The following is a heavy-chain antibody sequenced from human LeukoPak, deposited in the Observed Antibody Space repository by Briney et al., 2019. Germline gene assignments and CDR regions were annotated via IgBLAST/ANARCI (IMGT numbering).Heavy chain of an antibody. J-gene: IGHJ4*02. Sequence: PGGSLRLSCAASGFTFSSYSMNWVRQVPGKGLEWVSSISSSSSFIYYADSVKGRFTISRDNAKNSLYLQTNSLRAEDTAVYYCARDFGDRSFDYWGQGTLVTVSS. CDR2: ISSSSSFI. CDR1: GFTFSSYS. D-gene: IGHD3-10*01. V-gene: IGHV3-21*01. CDR3: ARDFGDRSFDY.